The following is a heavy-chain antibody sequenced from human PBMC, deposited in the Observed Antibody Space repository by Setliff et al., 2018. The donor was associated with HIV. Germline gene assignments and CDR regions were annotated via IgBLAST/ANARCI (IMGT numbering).Heavy chain of an antibody. J-gene: IGHJ4*02. Sequence: SETLSLTCTVSGGSISSGSYYWSWIRQPAGKGLEWIGRIYTSGSTTYNPSLKSRVTISVHTSKNQFSLTLNSVTAADTAVYYCARQYYYDSSGYHYYFDYWGQGTLVTVSS. CDR2: IYTSGST. V-gene: IGHV4-61*02. CDR3: ARQYYYDSSGYHYYFDY. CDR1: GGSISSGSYY. D-gene: IGHD3-22*01.